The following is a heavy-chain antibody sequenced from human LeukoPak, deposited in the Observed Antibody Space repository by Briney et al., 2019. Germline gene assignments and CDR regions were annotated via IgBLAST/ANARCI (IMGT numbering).Heavy chain of an antibody. CDR3: ARDGADNSGYYFGSL. CDR1: GFTVRRSY. CDR2: IYSGGSP. Sequence: GGSLRLSCAASGFTVRRSYMSWVRQAPGKGLEWVSVIYSGGSPDYADSAKGRFTISSDNSKNTLYLQMNSLRVEDTAVYYCARDGADNSGYYFGSLWGQGTMVTVSS. J-gene: IGHJ3*01. D-gene: IGHD3-22*01. V-gene: IGHV3-53*01.